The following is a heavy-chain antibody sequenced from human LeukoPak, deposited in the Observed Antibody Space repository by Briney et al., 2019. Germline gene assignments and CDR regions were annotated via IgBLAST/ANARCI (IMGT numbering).Heavy chain of an antibody. J-gene: IGHJ4*02. CDR3: ARSRGSGWYRGWYFDY. CDR2: INHSGST. V-gene: IGHV4-34*01. D-gene: IGHD6-19*01. CDR1: GGSFSGYY. Sequence: SETLSLTCAVYGGSFSGYYWSWIRRPPGKGLEWIGEINHSGSTNYNPSLKSRVTISVDTSKNQFSLKLSSVTAADTAVYYCARSRGSGWYRGWYFDYWGQGTLVTVSS.